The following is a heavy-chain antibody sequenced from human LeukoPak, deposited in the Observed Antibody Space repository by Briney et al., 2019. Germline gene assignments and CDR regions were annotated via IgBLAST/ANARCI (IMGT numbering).Heavy chain of an antibody. CDR3: ARFAPYDSSGAIDY. CDR2: IYYSGST. Sequence: SSETLSLTCTVSGGSISSSSYYWGWIRQPPGKGLEWIGSIYYSGSTYYNSSLKSRVTISVDTSKNQFSLKLSSVTAADTAVYYCARFAPYDSSGAIDYWGRGTLVTVSS. V-gene: IGHV4-39*01. CDR1: GGSISSSSYY. D-gene: IGHD3-22*01. J-gene: IGHJ4*02.